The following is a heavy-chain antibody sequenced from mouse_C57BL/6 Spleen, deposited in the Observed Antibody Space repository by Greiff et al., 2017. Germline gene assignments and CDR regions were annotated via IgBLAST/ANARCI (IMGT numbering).Heavy chain of an antibody. Sequence: VQLQQSGAELVRPGASVTLSCKASGYTFTDYEMHWVKQTPVHGLEWIGAIDPETGGTAYNQKFKGKAILTADKSSSTAYMELRSLTSEDSAVYYCTRWGTYGPHWYFDVWGTGTTVTVSS. CDR3: TRWGTYGPHWYFDV. CDR2: IDPETGGT. J-gene: IGHJ1*03. CDR1: GYTFTDYE. V-gene: IGHV1-15*01. D-gene: IGHD1-1*01.